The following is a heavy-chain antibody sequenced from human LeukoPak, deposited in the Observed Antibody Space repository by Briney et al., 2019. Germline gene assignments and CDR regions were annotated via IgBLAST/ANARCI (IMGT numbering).Heavy chain of an antibody. Sequence: GGSLRLSCAASGSSFSTYSMNWVRQAPGKGLEWVSGINWNGDSTGYADSVKGRFTISRDNAKNSLYLQMNSLRAEDTALYYCARDEPWGQGATDNFDYWGQGTLVTVSS. CDR1: GSSFSTYS. CDR3: ARDEPWGQGATDNFDY. V-gene: IGHV3-20*04. D-gene: IGHD1-26*01. CDR2: INWNGDST. J-gene: IGHJ4*02.